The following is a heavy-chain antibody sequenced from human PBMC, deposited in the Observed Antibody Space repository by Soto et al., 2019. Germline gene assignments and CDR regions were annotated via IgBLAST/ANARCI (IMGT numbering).Heavy chain of an antibody. CDR3: ARGVGNSAPDY. CDR1: GYTFTSYA. V-gene: IGHV1-3*05. Sequence: QVQLVQSGAEEKKPGASVKVSRKASGYTFTSYAMHWVRQAPGQRLEWMGWINAGNGNTKYSQKFQGRVTITRDTSARTAYMELSSLRSEATAVYYCARGVGNSAPDYWGQGTLVTVSS. CDR2: INAGNGNT. J-gene: IGHJ4*02. D-gene: IGHD1-7*01.